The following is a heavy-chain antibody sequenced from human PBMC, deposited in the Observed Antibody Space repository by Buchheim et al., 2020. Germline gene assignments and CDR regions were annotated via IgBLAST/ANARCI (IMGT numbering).Heavy chain of an antibody. D-gene: IGHD1-14*01. CDR3: ARGDTEYYYYGMDV. CDR2: IWYDGSNK. J-gene: IGHJ6*02. CDR1: GFTFSSYG. V-gene: IGHV3-33*01. Sequence: QVQLVESGGGVVQPGRSLRLSCAASGFTFSSYGMHWVRQAPGKGLEWVAVIWYDGSNKYYADSVKGRFTISRDNSKKQLYLQMNSLRAEDTAVYYCARGDTEYYYYGMDVWGQGTT.